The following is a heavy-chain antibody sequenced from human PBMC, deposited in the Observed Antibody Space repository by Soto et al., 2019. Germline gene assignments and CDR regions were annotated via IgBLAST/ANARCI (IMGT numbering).Heavy chain of an antibody. J-gene: IGHJ1*01. D-gene: IGHD4-17*01. CDR3: AAAVNIDRRAN. V-gene: IGHV1-18*01. CDR1: GHTSNNFK. Sequence: ASVKVSCKASGHTSNNFKINWVRQVPGQGLEWMGWVSVYDGKAKYGQKFQDRISMTTETSTSTVFMEVRTPRYDDTAIYYCAAAVNIDRRANWGPGSLVTVSS. CDR2: VSVYDGKA.